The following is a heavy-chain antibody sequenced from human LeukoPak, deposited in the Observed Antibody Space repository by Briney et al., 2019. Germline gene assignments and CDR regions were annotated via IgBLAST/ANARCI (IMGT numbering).Heavy chain of an antibody. CDR3: AKGNTVIEGLFDY. V-gene: IGHV3-33*06. Sequence: GGSLRLSCAASGFTFSSYGMHWVRQAPGKGLEWVAVIWSDGSKKYYAESVKGRFTVSRDTSKDTLYLQMNSLRAEDTAVYYCAKGNTVIEGLFDYWGQGTLVTVSS. CDR1: GFTFSSYG. D-gene: IGHD4-17*01. J-gene: IGHJ4*02. CDR2: IWSDGSKK.